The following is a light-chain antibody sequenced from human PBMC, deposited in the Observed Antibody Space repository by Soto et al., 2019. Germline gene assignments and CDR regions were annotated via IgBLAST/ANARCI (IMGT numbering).Light chain of an antibody. Sequence: SYELTQPPSVSVAPGQTAKITCAGDNIDTKSMHWYQQRPGQAPVLVVHDDTDRVAGIPERFSGSKSGGTATLTISRVEAGDEADYYCQVWDIITYHVVFGGGTKVTVL. V-gene: IGLV3-21*02. CDR2: DDT. CDR3: QVWDIITYHVV. J-gene: IGLJ2*01. CDR1: NIDTKS.